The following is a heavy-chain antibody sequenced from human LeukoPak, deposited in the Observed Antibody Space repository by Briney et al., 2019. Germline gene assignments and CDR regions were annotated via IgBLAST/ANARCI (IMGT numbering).Heavy chain of an antibody. CDR1: GGSFSGYY. V-gene: IGHV4-34*01. D-gene: IGHD2-21*01. Sequence: PSETLSLTCAVYGGSFSGYYWSWIRQPPGKGLEWIGEINHSGSTNYNPSLKSRVTISVDTSKNQFSLKLSSVTAADTAVYYCARGNPSVVCYYYGMDVWGQGTTVTVSS. CDR3: ARGNPSVVCYYYGMDV. J-gene: IGHJ6*02. CDR2: INHSGST.